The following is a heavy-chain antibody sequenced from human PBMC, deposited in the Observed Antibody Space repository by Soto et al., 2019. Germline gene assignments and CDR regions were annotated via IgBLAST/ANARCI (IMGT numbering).Heavy chain of an antibody. CDR3: TTFGVVTATQRSDDGFDI. CDR1: GFTFSNAW. D-gene: IGHD2-21*02. J-gene: IGHJ3*02. CDR2: IKSKTDGGTT. V-gene: IGHV3-15*07. Sequence: EVQLVESGGGLVKPGGSLRLSCAASGFTFSNAWMNWVRQAPGKGLEWVGRIKSKTDGGTTDYAAPVKGRLTITRDDSKTTLYMQMNSLKADNTAVYYCTTFGVVTATQRSDDGFDIWGQGTMDTVFS.